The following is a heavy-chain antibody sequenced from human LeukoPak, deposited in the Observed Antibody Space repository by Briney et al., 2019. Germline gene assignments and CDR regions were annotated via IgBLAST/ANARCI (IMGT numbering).Heavy chain of an antibody. D-gene: IGHD1-14*01. CDR2: IYYGGST. CDR1: GGSISSYY. J-gene: IGHJ4*02. V-gene: IGHV4-59*08. CDR3: ARRGRGPEYYFDY. Sequence: SETLSLTCTVSGGSISSYYWSWIRQPPGKGLEWIGYIYYGGSTNYNPSLKSRVTISVDTSKNQFSLKLSSVTAADTAVYYCARRGRGPEYYFDYWGQGTLVTVSS.